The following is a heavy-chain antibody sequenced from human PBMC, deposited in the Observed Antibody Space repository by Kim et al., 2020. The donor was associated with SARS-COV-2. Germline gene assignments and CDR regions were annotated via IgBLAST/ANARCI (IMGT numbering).Heavy chain of an antibody. CDR1: GGSINSENYY. CDR3: AGILTGYFPFCFHY. Sequence: SETLSLTCTVSGGSINSENYYWGWIRQPPGKGLEWIGSVYYTGTTPYNPSLKSRVTTSVDTSRRQFSLKLSSVTAADTAVYYCAGILTGYFPFCFHYWGQGILVTVSS. D-gene: IGHD3-9*01. CDR2: VYYTGTT. J-gene: IGHJ4*01. V-gene: IGHV4-39*01.